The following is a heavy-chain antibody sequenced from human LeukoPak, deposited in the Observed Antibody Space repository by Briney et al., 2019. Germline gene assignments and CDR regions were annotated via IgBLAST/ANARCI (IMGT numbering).Heavy chain of an antibody. CDR3: ARGGYSYGYSGL. Sequence: PSETLSLTCTVSGYSISSGYYWGWIRQPPGKGLEWIGEINHSGSTNYNPSLKSRVTISVDTSKNQFSLKLSSVTAADTAVYYCARGGYSYGYSGLWGQGTLVTVSS. CDR2: INHSGST. CDR1: GYSISSGYY. V-gene: IGHV4-38-2*02. J-gene: IGHJ4*02. D-gene: IGHD5-18*01.